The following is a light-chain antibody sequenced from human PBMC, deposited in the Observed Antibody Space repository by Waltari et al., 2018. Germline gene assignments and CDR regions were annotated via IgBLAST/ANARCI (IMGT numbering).Light chain of an antibody. J-gene: IGKJ4*01. CDR3: QQYKSYPIT. CDR2: GAS. V-gene: IGKV1D-16*01. CDR1: QDINIR. Sequence: DIQMTQSPSSMSASVGERVTITCRASQDINIRLAWYQQKPERAPKSLIYGASSLQSGVPSRFSGSGSGTDFTLTISSLQPEDFATYYCQQYKSYPITFGGGTKVDIK.